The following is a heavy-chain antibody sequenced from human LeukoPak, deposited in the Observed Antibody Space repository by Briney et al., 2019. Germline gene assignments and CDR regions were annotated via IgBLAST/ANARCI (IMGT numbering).Heavy chain of an antibody. CDR1: GYTFTGYY. J-gene: IGHJ4*02. CDR3: ARDRGEQQLVFDY. CDR2: INPNSGGT. D-gene: IGHD6-13*01. Sequence: PAASVKVSCKASGYTFTGYYMHWVRQAPGQGLEWMGWINPNSGGTNYARKFQGRVTMTRDTSISTAYMELSRLRSDDTAVYYCARDRGEQQLVFDYWGQGTLVTVSS. V-gene: IGHV1-2*02.